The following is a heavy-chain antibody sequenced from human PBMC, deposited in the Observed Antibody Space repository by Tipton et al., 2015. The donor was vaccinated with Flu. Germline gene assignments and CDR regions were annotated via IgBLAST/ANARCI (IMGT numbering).Heavy chain of an antibody. CDR1: GYTFTSYD. Sequence: QMQLVQSGAEVKKPGASVKVSCKASGYTFTSYDINWVRQATGQGLEWMGWMNPNSGNTGYAQKFQGRVTMTRNTSISTAYMELSSLRSEDTAVYYCAIFGVVIRSDYYYYYGMDVWGQGTTVTVSS. CDR3: AIFGVVIRSDYYYYYGMDV. D-gene: IGHD3-3*01. CDR2: MNPNSGNT. J-gene: IGHJ6*02. V-gene: IGHV1-8*01.